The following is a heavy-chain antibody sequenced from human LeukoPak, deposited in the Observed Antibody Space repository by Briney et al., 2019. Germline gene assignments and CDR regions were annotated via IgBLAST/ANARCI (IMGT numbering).Heavy chain of an antibody. CDR2: IIPISGTA. Sequence: SVKVSCKASGGTFSSYAISWVRQAPGQGLEWMGGIIPISGTANYAQKFQGRVTITADESTSTAYMELSSLRSEDTAVYYCARVPLGYYYDSSGHYLGYWGQGTLVTVSS. D-gene: IGHD3-22*01. V-gene: IGHV1-69*13. J-gene: IGHJ4*02. CDR3: ARVPLGYYYDSSGHYLGY. CDR1: GGTFSSYA.